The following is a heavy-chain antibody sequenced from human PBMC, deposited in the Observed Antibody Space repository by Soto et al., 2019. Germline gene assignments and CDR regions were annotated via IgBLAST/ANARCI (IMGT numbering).Heavy chain of an antibody. D-gene: IGHD3-10*01. J-gene: IGHJ6*02. CDR2: ISAYNGNT. CDR3: ARYLLXXXXXXXYXYGMDV. Sequence: QVQLVQSGAEVKKPGASVKVSCKASGYTFTSYGISWVRQAPGQGLEWMGWISAYNGNTNYAQKLQGRITMTTDTSTSTAYMELRSLRSDDTAVXXCARYLLXXXXXXXYXYGMDVWGQGTTVTVSS. V-gene: IGHV1-18*01. CDR1: GYTFTSYG.